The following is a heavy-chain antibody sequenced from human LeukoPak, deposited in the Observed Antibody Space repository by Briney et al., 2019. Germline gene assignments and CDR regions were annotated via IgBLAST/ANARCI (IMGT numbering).Heavy chain of an antibody. CDR2: IIPIFGTA. CDR3: ARAGIDKKGTFDY. CDR1: GGTFSIYA. J-gene: IGHJ4*02. V-gene: IGHV1-69*13. Sequence: ASVKVSCQASGGTFSIYAISSVRQAPGQGLEWIGGIIPIFGTANYAQKFQGRVTITADESTSTAYMELSSLRSEDTAVYYCARAGIDKKGTFDYWGQGTLVTVSS. D-gene: IGHD1-7*01.